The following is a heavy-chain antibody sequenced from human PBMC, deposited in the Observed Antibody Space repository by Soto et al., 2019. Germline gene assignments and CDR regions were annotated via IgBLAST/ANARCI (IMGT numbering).Heavy chain of an antibody. Sequence: PGGSLRLSCAASGFTFSSYSMNWVRQAPGKGLEWVSYISSSSSTIYYADSVKGRFTISRDNAKNSLYLQMNSLRAEDTAVYYCAKNNLYCSSTNCFVFDYWGQGTLVTVSS. J-gene: IGHJ4*02. CDR2: ISSSSSTI. CDR1: GFTFSSYS. D-gene: IGHD2-2*01. CDR3: AKNNLYCSSTNCFVFDY. V-gene: IGHV3-48*01.